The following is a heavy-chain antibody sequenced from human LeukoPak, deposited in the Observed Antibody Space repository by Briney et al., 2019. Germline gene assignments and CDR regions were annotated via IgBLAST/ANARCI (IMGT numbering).Heavy chain of an antibody. V-gene: IGHV3-21*01. J-gene: IGHJ6*02. D-gene: IGHD2-15*01. CDR2: ISSSSSYI. Sequence: GGSLRLSCAASGSTFSSYNMNWVHQAPGKGLEWVSSISSSSSYIYYADSVKGRFTISRDNAKNSPYLQMNSLRAEDTAVYYCARDRTRYCSGGSCYSYYGMDVWGQGTSVTVSS. CDR1: GSTFSSYN. CDR3: ARDRTRYCSGGSCYSYYGMDV.